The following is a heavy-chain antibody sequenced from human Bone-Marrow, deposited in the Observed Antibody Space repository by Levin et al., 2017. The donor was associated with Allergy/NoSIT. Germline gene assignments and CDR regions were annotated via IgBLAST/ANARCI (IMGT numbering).Heavy chain of an antibody. D-gene: IGHD2-2*01. CDR2: IYYSGST. CDR1: GGSISSSSYY. J-gene: IGHJ4*02. Sequence: SETLSLTCTVSGGSISSSSYYWGWIRQPPGKGLEWIGSIYYSGSTYYNPSLKSRVTISVDTSKNQFSLKLSSVTAADTAVYYCARYRSSTSCQDYWGQGTLVTVSS. V-gene: IGHV4-39*01. CDR3: ARYRSSTSCQDY.